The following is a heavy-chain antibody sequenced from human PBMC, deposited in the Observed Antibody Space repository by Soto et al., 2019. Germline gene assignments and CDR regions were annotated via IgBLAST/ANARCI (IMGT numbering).Heavy chain of an antibody. V-gene: IGHV5-10-1*01. D-gene: IGHD4-17*01. J-gene: IGHJ6*02. CDR3: ARLYGGNSGMDL. Sequence: GESLKISCKGSGYSFTSYWVTWVRQMPGKGLEWMGGIDPSDSYTNYNPPFQGHITISVDKSISTAYLQWSSLKASDTAMYYCARLYGGNSGMDLWGQGTTVTVSS. CDR1: GYSFTSYW. CDR2: IDPSDSYT.